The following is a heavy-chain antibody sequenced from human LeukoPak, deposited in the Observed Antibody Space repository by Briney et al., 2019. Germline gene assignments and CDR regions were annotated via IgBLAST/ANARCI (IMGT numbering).Heavy chain of an antibody. V-gene: IGHV5-51*01. CDR2: IYPGDSDT. CDR1: GYSFTNYW. D-gene: IGHD3-16*01. Sequence: GESLKISCKGSGYSFTNYWIGWVRQMPGKGLEWMGIIYPGDSDTRYSPSFRGQVTISVDKSISTAYVQWSSLRASDTAMYYCARHLLLGSRVDYWGQGTLVTVSP. J-gene: IGHJ4*02. CDR3: ARHLLLGSRVDY.